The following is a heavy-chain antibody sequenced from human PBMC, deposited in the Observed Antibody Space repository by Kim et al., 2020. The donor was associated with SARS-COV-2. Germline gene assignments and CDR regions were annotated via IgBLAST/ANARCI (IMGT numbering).Heavy chain of an antibody. Sequence: DRGRHNYTPSRKNRVTLSIDTSKNQCSLKLSSVPAADTAVYYCARGFDYWGQGTLVTVSS. J-gene: IGHJ4*02. CDR3: ARGFDY. V-gene: IGHV4-59*09. CDR2: DRGRH.